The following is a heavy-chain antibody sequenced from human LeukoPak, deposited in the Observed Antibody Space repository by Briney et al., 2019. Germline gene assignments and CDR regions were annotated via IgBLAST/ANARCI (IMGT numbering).Heavy chain of an antibody. CDR1: GFTFSNYW. CDR2: ISTDGKST. CDR3: AKTDYGDYFFDY. J-gene: IGHJ4*02. D-gene: IGHD4-17*01. Sequence: GGSLRLSCVASGFTFSNYWMLWVRQAPGKGLMWVSLISTDGKSTRYAESVKGRFTISRDNSKNTLYLQMNSLRAEDTAVYYCAKTDYGDYFFDYWGQGTLVTVSS. V-gene: IGHV3-74*01.